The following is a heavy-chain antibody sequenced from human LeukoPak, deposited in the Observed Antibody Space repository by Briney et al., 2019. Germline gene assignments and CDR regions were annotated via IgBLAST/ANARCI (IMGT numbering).Heavy chain of an antibody. CDR1: GCTFTSYG. V-gene: IGHV1-18*01. J-gene: IGHJ4*02. CDR2: VSAYDGNT. CDR3: ARMGIYHLVSFFDY. Sequence: ASVKVSCRSSGCTFTSYGFSWVRQAPGQGLEWMGWVSAYDGNTNYAQKLQGRVTMTTDTSTSTVYMELRSLRSDDTGVYYCARMGIYHLVSFFDYWGQGTLVTVSS. D-gene: IGHD6-13*01.